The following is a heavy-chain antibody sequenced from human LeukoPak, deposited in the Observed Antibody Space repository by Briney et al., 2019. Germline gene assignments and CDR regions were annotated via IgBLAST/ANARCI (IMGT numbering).Heavy chain of an antibody. Sequence: SQTLSLTCAVSGGSISSGGYSWSWIRQHPGKGLEWIGYIYYSGSTYYNPPLKSRVTISVDTSKNQFSLKLSSVTAADTAVYYCARVLVRGPTFAFDIWGQGTMVTVSS. D-gene: IGHD3-10*01. J-gene: IGHJ3*02. CDR3: ARVLVRGPTFAFDI. CDR2: IYYSGST. CDR1: GGSISSGGYS. V-gene: IGHV4-31*11.